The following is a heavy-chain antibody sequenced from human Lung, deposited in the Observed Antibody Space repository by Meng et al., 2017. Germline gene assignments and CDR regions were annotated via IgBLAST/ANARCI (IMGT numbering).Heavy chain of an antibody. D-gene: IGHD2-21*02. J-gene: IGHJ4*02. CDR2: INAGNGNT. CDR3: ARGDYCGGDCYWFDY. V-gene: IGHV1-3*01. CDR1: GYTFTSYA. Sequence: VRLVDPGAGVKKPGASVKVSCKASGYTFTSYAMHWVRQAPGQRLEWMGWINAGNGNTKYSQKFQGRVTITRDTSASTAYMELSSLRSEDTAVYYCARGDYCGGDCYWFDYWGQGTLVTVSS.